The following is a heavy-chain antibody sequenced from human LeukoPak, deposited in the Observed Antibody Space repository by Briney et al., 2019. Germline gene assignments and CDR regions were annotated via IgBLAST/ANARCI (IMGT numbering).Heavy chain of an antibody. CDR1: GFTFSSYA. Sequence: SGGSLRLSCAASGFTFSSYAMHWVRQAPGKGLEYVSAISSNGGSTYYADSVKGRFTISRDNFKNTLYLQMSSLRAEDTAVYYCVKDQRGVPVDFDYWGQGTLVTVSS. V-gene: IGHV3-64D*06. CDR2: ISSNGGST. CDR3: VKDQRGVPVDFDY. D-gene: IGHD2-8*02. J-gene: IGHJ4*02.